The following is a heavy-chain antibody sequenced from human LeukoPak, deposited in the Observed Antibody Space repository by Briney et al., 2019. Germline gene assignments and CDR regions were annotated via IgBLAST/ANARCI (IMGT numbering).Heavy chain of an antibody. CDR3: AKGRSSGWYHWYFDL. D-gene: IGHD6-19*01. J-gene: IGHJ2*01. CDR2: IYHSRST. CDR1: SASISMSYW. Sequence: SQRLSPTWALSSASISMSYWGCGRRQSQGKGVGYVGEIYHSRSTNYNPSLTSRPTLSVDKSKNHFSPKLSSVTAAETAVYYCAKGRSSGWYHWYFDLWGRGKLVTVSA. V-gene: IGHV4-4*02.